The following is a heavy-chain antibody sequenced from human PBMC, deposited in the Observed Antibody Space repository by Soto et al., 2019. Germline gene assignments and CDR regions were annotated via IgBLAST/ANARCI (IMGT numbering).Heavy chain of an antibody. V-gene: IGHV4-39*01. CDR3: PADIVVVAEYYFDY. Sequence: SETLSLTCTVSGGSISSSSYYWGWIRQPPGKGLEWIGSIYYSGSTYYNPSLKSRVTISVDTSKNQFSLKLSSVTAADTAVYYCPADIVVVAEYYFDYWGQGTLVTVSS. CDR1: GGSISSSSYY. J-gene: IGHJ4*02. D-gene: IGHD2-2*01. CDR2: IYYSGST.